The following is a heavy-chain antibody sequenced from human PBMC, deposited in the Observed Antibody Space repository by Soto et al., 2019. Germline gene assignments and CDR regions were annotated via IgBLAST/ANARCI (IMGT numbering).Heavy chain of an antibody. D-gene: IGHD6-19*01. CDR1: GFTFSSYG. CDR3: ARDLSGSGWYYFDY. J-gene: IGHJ4*02. V-gene: IGHV3-33*01. CDR2: IWYDGSNK. Sequence: QVQLVESGGGVVQPGRSLRLSCAASGFTFSSYGMHWVRQAPGKGLEWVAVIWYDGSNKYYADSVKGRFTISRDNSKNTLYLQMKSLRAEDTAVYYCARDLSGSGWYYFDYWGQGTLVTVSS.